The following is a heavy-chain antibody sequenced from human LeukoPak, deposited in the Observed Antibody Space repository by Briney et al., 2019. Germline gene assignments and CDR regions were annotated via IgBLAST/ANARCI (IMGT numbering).Heavy chain of an antibody. J-gene: IGHJ4*02. Sequence: PSETLSLTCTVSGGSISSYYWSWIRQPPGKGLEWIGYIYYSGSTNYNPSLKSRVTISVDTSKNQFSLKLSSVTAADTAVYYCARMRATVTTFFDYWGQGTLVTVSS. D-gene: IGHD4-4*01. V-gene: IGHV4-59*08. CDR2: IYYSGST. CDR1: GGSISSYY. CDR3: ARMRATVTTFFDY.